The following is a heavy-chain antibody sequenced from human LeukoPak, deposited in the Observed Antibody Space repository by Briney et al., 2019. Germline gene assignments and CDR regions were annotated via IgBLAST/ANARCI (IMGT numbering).Heavy chain of an antibody. J-gene: IGHJ5*02. CDR2: VYHSGDA. CDR3: ARQVGKVAVGAPPISDDNWFDP. V-gene: IGHV4-4*01. Sequence: GSLRLSCAASGFTFSLYTMNWVRQAPGKGLEWIGEVYHSGDANYNPSLKSRVTMSVDKSKNQISLRLTSVTAADTAVYFCARQVGKVAVGAPPISDDNWFDPWGQGTPVTVSS. CDR1: GFTFSLYTM. D-gene: IGHD2-15*01.